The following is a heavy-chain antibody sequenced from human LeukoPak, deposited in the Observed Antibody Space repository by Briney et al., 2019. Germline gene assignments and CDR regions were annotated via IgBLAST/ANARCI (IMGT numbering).Heavy chain of an antibody. CDR1: GFTFRSYA. CDR2: IGGSGGTT. CDR3: AREPTRGD. D-gene: IGHD3-10*01. V-gene: IGHV3-23*01. J-gene: IGHJ4*02. Sequence: GGSLRLSCAASGFTFRSYAMNWVRQAPGKGLEWVSTIGGSGGTTYYADSVKGRFTISRDNAKNSLYLQMNSLRAEDTAVYYCAREPTRGDWGQGTLVTVSS.